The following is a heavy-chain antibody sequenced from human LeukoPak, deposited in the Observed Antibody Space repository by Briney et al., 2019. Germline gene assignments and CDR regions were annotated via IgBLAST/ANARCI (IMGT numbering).Heavy chain of an antibody. CDR1: GGSFSGYY. CDR3: VVSLGTRYNWFDP. J-gene: IGHJ5*02. D-gene: IGHD7-27*01. Sequence: SETLSLTCAVYGGSFSGYYWSWIRQPPGKGLEWIGEINHSGSTNYNPSLKSRVTISVDTSKNQFSLKLSSVTAADTAVYYCVVSLGTRYNWFDPWGQGTLVTVSS. CDR2: INHSGST. V-gene: IGHV4-34*01.